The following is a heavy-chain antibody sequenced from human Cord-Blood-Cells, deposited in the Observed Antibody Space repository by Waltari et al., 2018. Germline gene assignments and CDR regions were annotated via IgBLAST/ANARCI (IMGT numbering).Heavy chain of an antibody. CDR3: AREYCSSTSCYLNYYYGMDV. V-gene: IGHV1-69*01. CDR2: IIPIFGTA. CDR1: GGTLSSYA. D-gene: IGHD2-2*01. Sequence: QVQLVQSGAEVKKPGSSVKVSCKASGGTLSSYAISWVRQAPGKGLEWMGGIIPIFGTANYAQKFQGRVTITADESTSTAYMELSSLRSEDTAVYYCAREYCSSTSCYLNYYYGMDVWGQGTTVTVSS. J-gene: IGHJ6*02.